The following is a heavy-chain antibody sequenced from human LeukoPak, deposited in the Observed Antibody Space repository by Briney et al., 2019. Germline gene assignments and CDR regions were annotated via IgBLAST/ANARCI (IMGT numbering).Heavy chain of an antibody. D-gene: IGHD6-6*01. CDR3: ARTEYSSSHFDY. CDR1: GYTFTGYY. V-gene: IGHV1-2*02. Sequence: ASVKVSCKASGYTFTGYYMHWVRQAPGQGPEWMGWINPNSGGTNYAQKFQGRVTMTRDTSISTAYMELSRLRSDDTAVYYCARTEYSSSHFDYWGQGTLVTVSS. J-gene: IGHJ4*02. CDR2: INPNSGGT.